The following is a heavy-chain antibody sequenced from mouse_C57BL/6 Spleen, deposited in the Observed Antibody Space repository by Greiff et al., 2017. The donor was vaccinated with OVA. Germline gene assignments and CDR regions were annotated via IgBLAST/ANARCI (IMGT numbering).Heavy chain of an antibody. Sequence: VQLQQSGAELVKPGASVKISCKASGYAFSSYWMTWVKQRPGKGLEWIGQIYPGDGDTNYNGKFKGKATLTADKSSSTAYMQLSSLTSEDSAVYFCARNLMDYWGQGTSVTVSS. V-gene: IGHV1-80*01. CDR2: IYPGDGDT. J-gene: IGHJ4*01. CDR1: GYAFSSYW. CDR3: ARNLMDY.